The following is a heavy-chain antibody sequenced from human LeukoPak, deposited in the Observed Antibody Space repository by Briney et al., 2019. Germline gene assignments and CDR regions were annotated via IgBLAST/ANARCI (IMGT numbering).Heavy chain of an antibody. CDR1: GGTFSSYA. D-gene: IGHD6-13*01. CDR3: ARTGIAAAGRCFDP. J-gene: IGHJ5*02. Sequence: GASVKVSCKASGGTFSSYAISWVRQAPGQGLEWMGGIIPIFGTANYAQKFQGRVTITADKSTSTAYMELSSLRSEDTAVYYCARTGIAAAGRCFDPWGQGTLVTVSS. V-gene: IGHV1-69*06. CDR2: IIPIFGTA.